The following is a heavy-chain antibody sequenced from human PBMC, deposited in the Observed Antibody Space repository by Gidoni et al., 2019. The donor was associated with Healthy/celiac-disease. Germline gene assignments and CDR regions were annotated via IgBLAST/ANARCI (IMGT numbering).Heavy chain of an antibody. Sequence: EVQLVESGGGLVKPGGSLRLSCAASGFTFSNAWMSWVRQAPGKGLEWVGRIKSKTDGGTTDYAAPVKGRFTISRDDSKNTLYLQMNSLKTEDTAVYYCTTSITMIGLAFDIWGQGTMVTVSS. J-gene: IGHJ3*02. CDR2: IKSKTDGGTT. V-gene: IGHV3-15*01. CDR3: TTSITMIGLAFDI. D-gene: IGHD3-10*02. CDR1: GFTFSNAW.